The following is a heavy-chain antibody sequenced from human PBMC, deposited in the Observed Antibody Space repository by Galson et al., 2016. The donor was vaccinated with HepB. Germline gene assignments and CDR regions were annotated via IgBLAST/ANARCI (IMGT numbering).Heavy chain of an antibody. CDR3: ARSYLLGRGFGW. V-gene: IGHV6-1*01. D-gene: IGHD7-27*01. CDR1: GDSVSSNSAG. J-gene: IGHJ4*02. Sequence: CAIPGDSVSSNSAGWNWIRQSPSRGLEWLGRTFYRSNWQNDYAESVRRRITINPDTSKNQFSLQLNSVTPEDTAVYHCARSYLLGRGFGWWGQGTLVTVSS. CDR2: TFYRSNWQN.